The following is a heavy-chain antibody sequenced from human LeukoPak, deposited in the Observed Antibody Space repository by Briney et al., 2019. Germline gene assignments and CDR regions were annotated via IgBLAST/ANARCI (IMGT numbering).Heavy chain of an antibody. CDR3: AREADFGDSSGYYPDY. D-gene: IGHD3-22*01. CDR1: GGTFSSYA. CDR2: IIPILGIA. Sequence: SVTVSCKASGGTFSSYAISWVRQAPGQGLEWMGRIIPILGIANYAQKFQGRVTITADKSTSTAYMELSSLRSEDTAVYYCAREADFGDSSGYYPDYWGQGTLVTVSS. J-gene: IGHJ4*02. V-gene: IGHV1-69*04.